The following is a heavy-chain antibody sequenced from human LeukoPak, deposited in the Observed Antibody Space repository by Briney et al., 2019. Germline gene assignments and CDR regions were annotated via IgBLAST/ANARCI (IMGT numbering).Heavy chain of an antibody. CDR2: IYPGDSDT. V-gene: IGHV5-51*01. CDR1: GYRFTTYW. J-gene: IGHJ4*02. CDR3: ARRSSGWYQDY. Sequence: GESLKISCKGSGYRFTTYWIAWVRQMPGKGLEWMGIIYPGDSDTRYSPSFQGQVTISADKSTSTAYLQWSSLKASDTAMYYCARRSSGWYQDYWGRGTLVTVSS. D-gene: IGHD6-19*01.